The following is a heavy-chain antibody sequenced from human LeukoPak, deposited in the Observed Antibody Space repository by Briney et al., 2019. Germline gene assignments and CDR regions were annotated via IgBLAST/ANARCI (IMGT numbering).Heavy chain of an antibody. J-gene: IGHJ4*02. CDR3: AKEGLAGRRRYFDY. CDR1: GFTFSSYS. D-gene: IGHD1-1*01. V-gene: IGHV3-48*04. Sequence: GGSLRLSCAASGFTFSSYSMNWVRQAPGKGLEWVSYISSSSSARYYADSVKGRFTISRDNAKNSLYLQMNSLRAEDTAVYYCAKEGLAGRRRYFDYWGQGTLVTVSS. CDR2: ISSSSSAR.